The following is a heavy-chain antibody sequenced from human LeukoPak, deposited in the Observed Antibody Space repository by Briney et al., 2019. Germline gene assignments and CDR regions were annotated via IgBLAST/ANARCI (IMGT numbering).Heavy chain of an antibody. Sequence: GGSLRLSCAASGFTVSSNSMSWVRQAPGKGLEWVSSISGSYSHIYYADSVKGRFTISRDNAKNSLYLEMNSLRAEDTAVYYCARDRFQSGGGPNVFFIWGRGTMVTVSS. V-gene: IGHV3-21*01. CDR3: ARDRFQSGGGPNVFFI. D-gene: IGHD3-16*01. CDR2: ISGSYSHI. CDR1: GFTVSSNS. J-gene: IGHJ3*02.